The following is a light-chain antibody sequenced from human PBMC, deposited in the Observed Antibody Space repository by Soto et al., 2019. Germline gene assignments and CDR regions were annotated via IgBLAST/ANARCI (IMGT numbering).Light chain of an antibody. J-gene: IGLJ3*02. Sequence: QSVLTQPRAVSGSPGQSVTISCSGTSSDVGGYYYVSWYQQHPGKAPKLMIYGVNKRPSGVPDRFSGSKSGNTASLTISGLQAEDEADYYCCSYAGSYIWVFGGGTKLTVL. CDR2: GVN. V-gene: IGLV2-11*01. CDR3: CSYAGSYIWV. CDR1: SSDVGGYYY.